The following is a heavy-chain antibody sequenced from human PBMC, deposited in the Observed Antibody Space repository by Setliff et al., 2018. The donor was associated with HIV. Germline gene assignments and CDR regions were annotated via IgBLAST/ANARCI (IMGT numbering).Heavy chain of an antibody. V-gene: IGHV3-30*03. CDR2: ISFDGNRK. J-gene: IGHJ4*02. CDR3: ARVTGGSYYFDY. Sequence: GGSLRLSCAASGFTFSDFDMHWVRQAPGKGLEWVAVISFDGNRKFYADSVKGRFTISRDNSKSTLYLQMNSLKPEDTAVFYCARVTGGSYYFDYWGQGTLVTVSS. CDR1: GFTFSDFD. D-gene: IGHD7-27*01.